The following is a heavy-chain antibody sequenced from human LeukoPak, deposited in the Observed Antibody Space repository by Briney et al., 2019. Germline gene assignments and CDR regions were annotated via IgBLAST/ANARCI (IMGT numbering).Heavy chain of an antibody. CDR1: GFPLSDYY. J-gene: IGHJ3*02. V-gene: IGHV3-11*04. CDR3: VRDFGGHKSSAAAVAFDS. CDR2: ISRSGSTI. Sequence: GGSLRLLCAASGFPLSDYYMSWMRQAPGKGLEWVSYISRSGSTIYYADSVKGHFTISRDNAKNLLYLELTSLRAQGTAVHYCVRDFGGHKSSAAAVAFDSWGKGTMVTASS. D-gene: IGHD3-10*01.